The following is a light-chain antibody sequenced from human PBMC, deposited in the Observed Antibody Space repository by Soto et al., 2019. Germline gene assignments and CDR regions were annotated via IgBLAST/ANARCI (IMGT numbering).Light chain of an antibody. Sequence: EIVLTQSPGTLSLSPGERSTLSCSSSQSVSSSYLAWYQQKPGQAPRLLIYGASTRATGIPARFSGSGSGTDFTLTISNLQPEDFATYFCQQSYSTPLTFGGGTKVDI. CDR1: QSVSSSY. V-gene: IGKV3-20*01. CDR3: QQSYSTPLT. CDR2: GAS. J-gene: IGKJ4*01.